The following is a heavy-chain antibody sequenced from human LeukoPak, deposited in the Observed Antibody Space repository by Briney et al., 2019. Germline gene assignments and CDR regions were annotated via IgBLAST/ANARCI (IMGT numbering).Heavy chain of an antibody. V-gene: IGHV3-20*04. CDR2: IHWNSGST. CDR3: ARAHSGSNPTRGPFDY. D-gene: IGHD1-26*01. Sequence: PGGSLRLSCAASGFTFSSYVMHWVRQAPGKGLEWVSGIHWNSGSTGYADSLKGRFTISRDNAKNSLYLQMNSLRAEDTALYYCARAHSGSNPTRGPFDYWGQGTLVTVSS. J-gene: IGHJ4*02. CDR1: GFTFSSYV.